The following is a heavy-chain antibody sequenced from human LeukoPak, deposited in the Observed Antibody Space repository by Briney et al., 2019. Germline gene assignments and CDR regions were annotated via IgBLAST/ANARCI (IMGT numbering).Heavy chain of an antibody. CDR2: INHGGST. J-gene: IGHJ5*02. D-gene: IGHD2-15*01. CDR1: GGYFSDFY. Sequence: PSETLSLTCAVYGGYFSDFYWSWIRQPPGKGLEWIGEINHGGSTKYNPSLKSRVTISLDTPKNQFSLKLNSVTAADAAVYYCARGRNVVVVAATSKAWFDPWGQGTLVTVSS. CDR3: ARGRNVVVVAATSKAWFDP. V-gene: IGHV4-34*01.